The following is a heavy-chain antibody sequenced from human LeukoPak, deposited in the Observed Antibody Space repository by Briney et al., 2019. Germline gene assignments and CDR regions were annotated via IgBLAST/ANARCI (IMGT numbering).Heavy chain of an antibody. CDR1: GFNFRNYG. V-gene: IGHV3-7*01. CDR2: IKQDGSEK. Sequence: GGSLRLSCAASGFNFRNYGISWVRQAPGKGLEWVANIKQDGSEKYYVDSVKGRFTISRDNAKNSLYLQMNSLRAEDTAVYYCARARRTVTPNAFDIWGQGTMVTVSS. CDR3: ARARRTVTPNAFDI. D-gene: IGHD4-17*01. J-gene: IGHJ3*02.